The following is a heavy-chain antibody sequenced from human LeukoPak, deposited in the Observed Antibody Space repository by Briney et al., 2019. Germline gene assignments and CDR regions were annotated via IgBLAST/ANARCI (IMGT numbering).Heavy chain of an antibody. Sequence: TGGSLRLSCAASGFTFDDYAMHWVRQAPGKGLEWVSGISWNSGSIGYADSVKGRFTISRDNSKNTLYLQMNSLRAEATAVYYCARDSTDAFDIWGQGTMVTVSS. CDR1: GFTFDDYA. CDR2: ISWNSGSI. CDR3: ARDSTDAFDI. J-gene: IGHJ3*02. V-gene: IGHV3-9*01.